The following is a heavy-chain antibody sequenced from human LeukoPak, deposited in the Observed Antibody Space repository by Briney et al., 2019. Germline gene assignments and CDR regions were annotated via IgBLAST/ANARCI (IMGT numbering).Heavy chain of an antibody. Sequence: GESLKISCKASGYRFTSYWIGWVRQMPGKGLEWMGIIYPFDSDTRYTPSFQGQVTISADKSISTAYLQWSSLKASDTAIYYCASRTSGNSDYHYYYYMDVWGKGTTVTVSS. J-gene: IGHJ6*03. CDR3: ASRTSGNSDYHYYYYMDV. V-gene: IGHV5-51*01. D-gene: IGHD4-23*01. CDR2: IYPFDSDT. CDR1: GYRFTSYW.